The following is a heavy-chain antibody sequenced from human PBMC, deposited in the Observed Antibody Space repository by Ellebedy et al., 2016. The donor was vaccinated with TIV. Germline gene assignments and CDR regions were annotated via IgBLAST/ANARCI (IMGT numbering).Heavy chain of an antibody. Sequence: MPSETLSLTCGVSGGSVSNTRYYWAWIRQPPGKGLEWIGSVYHSGSPYYNPSLKSRVTLSADTSKNQFSLNLSSVTAADTAVYYCARDPALPRGRFDTWGQGTLVTVSS. CDR3: ARDPALPRGRFDT. CDR1: GGSVSNTRYY. CDR2: VYHSGSP. V-gene: IGHV4-39*02. J-gene: IGHJ5*02.